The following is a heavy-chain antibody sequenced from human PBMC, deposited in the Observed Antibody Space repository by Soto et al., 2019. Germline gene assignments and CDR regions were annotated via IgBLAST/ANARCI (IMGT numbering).Heavy chain of an antibody. D-gene: IGHD5-12*01. CDR1: GYTFTSYG. V-gene: IGHV1-18*04. CDR3: ARGSWLRGDYFDY. CDR2: ISAYNGDT. Sequence: GASVKVSCTASGYTFTSYGVTWVRQAPGQGLEWMGWISAYNGDTNYAQKLQGTVTMTTDTSTSTAYMELGSLRSDDTAVYYCARGSWLRGDYFDYWGQGTLVTVSS. J-gene: IGHJ4*02.